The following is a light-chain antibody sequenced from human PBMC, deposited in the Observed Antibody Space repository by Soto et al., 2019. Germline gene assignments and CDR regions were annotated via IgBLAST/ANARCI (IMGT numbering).Light chain of an antibody. J-gene: IGKJ3*01. V-gene: IGKV3-11*01. Sequence: EIVLTQSPATLSLSPGERAILSCRASQSVSTYLAWYQQKPGQAPRLLIFDASNRATGIPARFSGSGSGTDFTLTISSLEPEDFAVYYCQKYGSSPPFSFGPGTKVDVK. CDR1: QSVSTY. CDR3: QKYGSSPPFS. CDR2: DAS.